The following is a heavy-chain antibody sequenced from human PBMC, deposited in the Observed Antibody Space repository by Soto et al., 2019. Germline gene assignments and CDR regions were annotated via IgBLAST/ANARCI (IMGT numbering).Heavy chain of an antibody. Sequence: QVQLVKSGGGVVQPGRSLRLSCAASGFTFSSYGMHWVRQAPGKGLEWVAVISYDGSNKYYADSVKGRFTISRDNSKNTLYLQMNSLRAEDTAVYYCAKDDSPYSSSSGGCDYWGQGTLVTVSS. D-gene: IGHD6-6*01. CDR1: GFTFSSYG. V-gene: IGHV3-30*18. CDR3: AKDDSPYSSSSGGCDY. J-gene: IGHJ4*02. CDR2: ISYDGSNK.